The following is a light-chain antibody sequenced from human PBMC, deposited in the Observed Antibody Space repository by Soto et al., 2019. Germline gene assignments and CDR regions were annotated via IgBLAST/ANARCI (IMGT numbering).Light chain of an antibody. CDR1: QSVSSTS. CDR3: QQSENSPPKYT. J-gene: IGKJ2*01. V-gene: IGKV3-20*01. CDR2: RAS. Sequence: EIVLTQSPGTLSLSPGERATLSCRASQSVSSTSLAWYQQKPGQPPRLLIFRASIRATDIPDRFSGSGSGTDFTLTINRLEPDDFAVYYCQQSENSPPKYTFGQGTKLEI.